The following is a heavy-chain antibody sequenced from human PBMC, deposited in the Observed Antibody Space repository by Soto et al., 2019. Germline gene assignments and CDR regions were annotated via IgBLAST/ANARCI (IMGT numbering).Heavy chain of an antibody. D-gene: IGHD1-1*01. CDR2: ILVGGST. V-gene: IGHV3-23*01. J-gene: IGHJ3*02. CDR1: GFICISYD. CDR3: AKATATSGGAFEI. Sequence: GGSLRLSCAVSGFICISYDMIWVRQAPGKGLEWASTILVGGSTHYEDSVKGRFTISRDTSKNTVYLQMNSLTAGDTAFYYCAKATATSGGAFEIYGQGTMVTVSS.